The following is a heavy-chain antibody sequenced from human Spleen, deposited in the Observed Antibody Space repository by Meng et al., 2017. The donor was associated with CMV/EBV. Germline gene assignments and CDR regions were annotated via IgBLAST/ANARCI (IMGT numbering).Heavy chain of an antibody. Sequence: SSGDYYWSWIRQSPGKGLEWVGYIYYNGATSYNPSVESRVTISVDTSKNQFSLGLSSVTAADKAVYYCVRGGRWEYSYGYSNWFDPWGQGALVTVSS. J-gene: IGHJ5*02. V-gene: IGHV4-30-4*08. D-gene: IGHD5-18*01. CDR1: SSGDYY. CDR3: VRGGRWEYSYGYSNWFDP. CDR2: IYYNGAT.